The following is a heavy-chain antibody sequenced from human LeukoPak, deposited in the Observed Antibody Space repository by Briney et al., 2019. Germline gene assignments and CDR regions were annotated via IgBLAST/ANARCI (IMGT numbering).Heavy chain of an antibody. Sequence: GGSLRLSCAASTFTFSSYGMHWVRQAPGKGLEWVAVISYDGSSKYYADSVKGRFTISRDNSKNTLYLQMNSLRAGDTAVHYCAREYITFGGVMPTSNLDYWGQGTLVTVSS. D-gene: IGHD3-16*01. CDR3: AREYITFGGVMPTSNLDY. CDR2: ISYDGSSK. J-gene: IGHJ4*02. V-gene: IGHV3-30-3*01. CDR1: TFTFSSYG.